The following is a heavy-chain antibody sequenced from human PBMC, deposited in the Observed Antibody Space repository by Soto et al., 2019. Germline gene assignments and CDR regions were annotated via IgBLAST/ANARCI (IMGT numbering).Heavy chain of an antibody. CDR1: GYTFTGYY. Sequence: ASVKVSCKASGYTFTGYYMHWVRQAPGQGLEWMGWINPNSGGTNYAQKFQGWVTMTRDTSISTAYMELSRLRSDDTAVYYCARTVATGYGMDVWGQGTTVTVSS. CDR2: INPNSGGT. CDR3: ARTVATGYGMDV. V-gene: IGHV1-2*04. D-gene: IGHD5-12*01. J-gene: IGHJ6*02.